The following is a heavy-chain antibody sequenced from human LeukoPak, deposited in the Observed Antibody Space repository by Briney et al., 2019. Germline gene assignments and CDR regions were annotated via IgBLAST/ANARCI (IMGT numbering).Heavy chain of an antibody. CDR2: ISSDGSKN. J-gene: IGHJ4*02. CDR3: VKGLVQTTMSYSVDY. V-gene: IGHV3-30*18. Sequence: GGSLRLSCAASGFTFSNYGMHWVRQTPGKGLEWVALISSDGSKNIYADSVKGRFTISRDNSKNTVYLQMNSLRAEDTAVYYCVKGLVQTTMSYSVDYWGQGALVTVSS. D-gene: IGHD1-1*01. CDR1: GFTFSNYG.